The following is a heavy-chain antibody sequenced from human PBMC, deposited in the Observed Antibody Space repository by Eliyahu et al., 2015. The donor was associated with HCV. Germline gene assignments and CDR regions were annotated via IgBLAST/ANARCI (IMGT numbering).Heavy chain of an antibody. CDR1: GFTFSNYG. D-gene: IGHD2-2*01. CDR2: IAHNSGSA. Sequence: EVQLLESGGDLGQPGGSLRLSCAASGFTFSNYGMGWVRQAPGKGPECVSTIAHNSGSAYYADSVKGRFTISRDNSRNKLYLQMNSLRGEDTAMYYCVTRIGVPVGFEYWGQGTLVSVSS. CDR3: VTRIGVPVGFEY. V-gene: IGHV3-23*01. J-gene: IGHJ4*02.